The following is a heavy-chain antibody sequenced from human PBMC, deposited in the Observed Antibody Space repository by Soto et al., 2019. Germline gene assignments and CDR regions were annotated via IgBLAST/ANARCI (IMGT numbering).Heavy chain of an antibody. V-gene: IGHV1-3*01. CDR3: ARLLSFGELTLDS. D-gene: IGHD3-10*01. Sequence: QVQLVQSGAEVKKPGASVKVSCKASGYSFTTYAIHWVRQAPGQRFEWIGWINAGNGNTKYSQKFQGRVTITRDTSATTTDMELSSLGSEDTAVYYCARLLSFGELTLDSWGQGSLVTVSS. CDR2: INAGNGNT. J-gene: IGHJ4*02. CDR1: GYSFTTYA.